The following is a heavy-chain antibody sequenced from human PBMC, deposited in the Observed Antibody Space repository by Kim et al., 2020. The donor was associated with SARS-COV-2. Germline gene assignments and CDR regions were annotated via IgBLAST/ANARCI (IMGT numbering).Heavy chain of an antibody. CDR3: ARSNSGWFDP. CDR1: GGTFSSYA. CDR2: IIPIFGTA. V-gene: IGHV1-69*13. Sequence: SVKVSCKASGGTFSSYAISWVRQAPGQWLEWMGGIIPIFGTANYAQKFQGRVTITADESTSTAYMELSSLRSEDTAVYYCARSNSGWFDPWGQGTLVTVSS. D-gene: IGHD4-4*01. J-gene: IGHJ5*02.